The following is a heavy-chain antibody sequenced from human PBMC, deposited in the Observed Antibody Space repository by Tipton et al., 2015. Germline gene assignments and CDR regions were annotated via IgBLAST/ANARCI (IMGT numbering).Heavy chain of an antibody. V-gene: IGHV4-59*11. D-gene: IGHD4-17*01. J-gene: IGHJ4*02. CDR1: GGSIRNHY. CDR3: ARGEIGDFDS. CDR2: IYWSGRT. Sequence: TLSLTCTLSGGSIRNHYWTWIRQPPGKGLEWIGIIYWSGRTNYNSSLKNRVTMSVAPSMIHYSLTLSSVTAADTAVYFCARGEIGDFDSWGQGTLVTVSS.